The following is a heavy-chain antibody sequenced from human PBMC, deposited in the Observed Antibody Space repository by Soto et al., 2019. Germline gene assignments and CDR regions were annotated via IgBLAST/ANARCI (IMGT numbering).Heavy chain of an antibody. D-gene: IGHD2-2*01. CDR1: GYTFNDYE. CDR2: MNPNSGET. V-gene: IGHV1-8*02. Sequence: QEQLVQSAAEVKKPGASVKVSCMTSGYTFNDYEINWVRQATVQGLEWIGWMNPNSGETGYAQRFQDRVTMTTSSSLSTAYLEMSSLTSDDTAVYYCARIAMPARPRWYNWFDPWGQVTLVTVSS. CDR3: ARIAMPARPRWYNWFDP. J-gene: IGHJ5*02.